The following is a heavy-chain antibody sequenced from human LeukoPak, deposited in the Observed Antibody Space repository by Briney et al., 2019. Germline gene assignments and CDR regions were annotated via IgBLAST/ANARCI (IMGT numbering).Heavy chain of an antibody. CDR3: AGLGDSDTFDI. CDR2: IYYSGST. D-gene: IGHD3-16*01. Sequence: PSETLSLTCTVSGGSISSYYWSWIRQPPGKGLEWIGYIYYSGSTNYNPSLKSRVTISVDTSKNQFSLKLSPVTAADTAVYYCAGLGDSDTFDIWGQGTMVTVSS. CDR1: GGSISSYY. V-gene: IGHV4-59*01. J-gene: IGHJ3*02.